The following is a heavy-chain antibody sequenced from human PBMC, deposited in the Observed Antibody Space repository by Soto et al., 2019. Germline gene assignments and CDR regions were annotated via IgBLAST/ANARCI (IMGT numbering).Heavy chain of an antibody. Sequence: GASVKVSCKASGYTFTSCYMHWVRQAPGQGLEWMGIINPSGGSTSYAQKFQGRVTMTRDTSTSTVYMELSSLRSEDTAVYYCARAAYVWGSYRYTYIFDYWGQGTLVTVSS. D-gene: IGHD3-16*02. CDR3: ARAAYVWGSYRYTYIFDY. J-gene: IGHJ4*02. V-gene: IGHV1-46*01. CDR2: INPSGGST. CDR1: GYTFTSCY.